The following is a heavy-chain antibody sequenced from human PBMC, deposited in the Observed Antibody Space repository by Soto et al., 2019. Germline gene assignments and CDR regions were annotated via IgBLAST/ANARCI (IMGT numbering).Heavy chain of an antibody. D-gene: IGHD3-10*01. CDR2: IYYSGST. CDR1: GGSVSSGSYY. Sequence: PSETLSLTCTVSGGSVSSGSYYWSWIRQPPGKGLEWIGYIYYSGSTNYNPSLKSRVTISVATSKTQFSLKLSSVTAADTAVYYCARFTYYYGSGSSFWSNWFDPWGQGTLVTVSS. CDR3: ARFTYYYGSGSSFWSNWFDP. J-gene: IGHJ5*02. V-gene: IGHV4-61*01.